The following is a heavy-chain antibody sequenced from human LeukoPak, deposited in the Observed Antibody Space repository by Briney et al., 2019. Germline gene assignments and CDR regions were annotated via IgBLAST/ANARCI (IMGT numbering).Heavy chain of an antibody. Sequence: GGSLRLSCAGSGFIFRSYHMNWVRQAPGKGLEWVAFITSSSDTISYADSVKGRFTISRDNAKNSLYLQMDGLRAEDTAVYYCARYDYGDFEDYFYYMDVWGKGPRSASH. CDR3: ARYDYGDFEDYFYYMDV. V-gene: IGHV3-48*01. D-gene: IGHD4-17*01. J-gene: IGHJ6*03. CDR2: ITSSSDTI. CDR1: GFIFRSYH.